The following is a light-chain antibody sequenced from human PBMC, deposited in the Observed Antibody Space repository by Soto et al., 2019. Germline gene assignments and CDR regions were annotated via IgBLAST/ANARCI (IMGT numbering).Light chain of an antibody. Sequence: QSVLTQPPSVSSAPGQTVTISCSGITSNIGSNYMSSYQQLPGTAPRLLIYDTNKRISGIPERFSGSNSGTSATLAITGLQTGDEADYYCGTWSTDLQSIIFGGGTKLTVL. V-gene: IGLV1-51*01. CDR2: DTN. CDR3: GTWSTDLQSII. J-gene: IGLJ2*01. CDR1: TSNIGSNY.